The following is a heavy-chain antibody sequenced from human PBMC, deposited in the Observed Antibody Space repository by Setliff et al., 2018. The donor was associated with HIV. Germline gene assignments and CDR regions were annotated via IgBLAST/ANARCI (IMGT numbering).Heavy chain of an antibody. CDR2: INPNSGGT. Sequence: ASVKVSCKASGYTFAGYYIHWVRQAPGQGLEWMGWINPNSGGTNYVQKFQGRVTMTRDTSISTAYMELSRLTSDDTAVYYWARDQGYAMAGRHSCFDPWGQGTLVTVSS. CDR1: GYTFAGYY. D-gene: IGHD6-19*01. V-gene: IGHV1-2*02. CDR3: ARDQGYAMAGRHSCFDP. J-gene: IGHJ5*02.